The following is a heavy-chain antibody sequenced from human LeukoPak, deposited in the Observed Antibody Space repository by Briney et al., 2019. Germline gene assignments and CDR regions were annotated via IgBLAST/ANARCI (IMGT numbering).Heavy chain of an antibody. CDR3: ARPYSSGWYLPWFDP. J-gene: IGHJ5*02. D-gene: IGHD6-13*01. CDR1: GFTFSSYW. CDR2: INRDGSST. Sequence: GGSLRLSCAASGFTFSSYWMHWVRQAPGKGLVWVSRINRDGSSTSYADSVKGRFTISRDNAKNTLYLQMNSLRAEDTAVYYCARPYSSGWYLPWFDPWGQGTLVTVSS. V-gene: IGHV3-74*01.